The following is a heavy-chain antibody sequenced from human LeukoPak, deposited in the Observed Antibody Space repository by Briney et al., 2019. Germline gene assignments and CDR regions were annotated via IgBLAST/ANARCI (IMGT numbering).Heavy chain of an antibody. J-gene: IGHJ4*02. V-gene: IGHV3-11*01. CDR2: ISSSGSTI. Sequence: GGSLRLSCAASGFTFSDYYMSWIRQAPGKGLEWVSYISSSGSTIYYADSVKGRFTISRDNAKNSLYLQMNSPRAEDTALYYCARDPTEGFEELLSPPDYWGQGTLVTVSS. CDR1: GFTFSDYY. CDR3: ARDPTEGFEELLSPPDY. D-gene: IGHD3-10*01.